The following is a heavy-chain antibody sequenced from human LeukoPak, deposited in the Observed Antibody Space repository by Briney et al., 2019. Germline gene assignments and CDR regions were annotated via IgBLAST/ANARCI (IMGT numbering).Heavy chain of an antibody. J-gene: IGHJ4*02. D-gene: IGHD4-17*01. CDR3: ARGSDYGIDY. CDR2: INHSGST. Sequence: SETLSLTCAVYGGSFSGYYWSWTRQPPGKGLEWIGEINHSGSTNYNPSLKSRVTISVDTSKNQFSLKLSSVTAADTAVYYCARGSDYGIDYWGQGTLVTVSS. V-gene: IGHV4-34*01. CDR1: GGSFSGYY.